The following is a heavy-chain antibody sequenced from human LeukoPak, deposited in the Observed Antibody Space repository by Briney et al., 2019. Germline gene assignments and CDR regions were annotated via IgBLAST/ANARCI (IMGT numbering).Heavy chain of an antibody. D-gene: IGHD3-10*01. CDR2: ISSSSSYI. CDR3: ASLEQIFGDYYGMDV. V-gene: IGHV3-21*01. Sequence: AGGSLRLSCAASGFTFSSHSMNWVRQAPGKGLEWVSSISSSSSYIYYADSVKGRFTISRDNAKNSLYLQMNSLRAEDTAVYYCASLEQIFGDYYGMDVWGQGTTVTVSS. J-gene: IGHJ6*02. CDR1: GFTFSSHS.